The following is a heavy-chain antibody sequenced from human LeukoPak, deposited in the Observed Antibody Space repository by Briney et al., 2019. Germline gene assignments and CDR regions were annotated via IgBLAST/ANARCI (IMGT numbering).Heavy chain of an antibody. CDR3: ASWTGTKDY. Sequence: PSETPSLTCAVYGGSFSGYYWSWIRQPPGKGLEWIGEINHSGSTNYNPSLKSRVTISVDTSKNQFSLKLSSVTAADTAVYYCASWTGTKDYWGQGTLVTVSS. CDR1: GGSFSGYY. V-gene: IGHV4-34*01. J-gene: IGHJ4*02. D-gene: IGHD3/OR15-3a*01. CDR2: INHSGST.